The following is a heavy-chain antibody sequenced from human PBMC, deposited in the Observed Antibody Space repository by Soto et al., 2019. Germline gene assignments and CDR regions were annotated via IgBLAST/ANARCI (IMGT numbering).Heavy chain of an antibody. CDR2: IYYSGST. CDR1: GGSISSGGYY. D-gene: IGHD4-17*01. V-gene: IGHV4-31*03. CDR3: ARKDYGDYFRPDWYFDL. J-gene: IGHJ2*01. Sequence: PSETLSLTCTVSGGSISSGGYYWSWIRQHPGKGLEWIGYIYYSGSTYYNPSLKSRVTISVDTSKNQFSLKLSSVTAADTAVYYCARKDYGDYFRPDWYFDLWGRGTLVNVS.